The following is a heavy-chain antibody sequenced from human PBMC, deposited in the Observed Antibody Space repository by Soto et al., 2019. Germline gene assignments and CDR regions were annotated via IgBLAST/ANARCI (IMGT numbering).Heavy chain of an antibody. Sequence: EVQLVESGGGLVKPGGSLRLSCAASGFTFTNYWMHWVRQVPGEGLVWVSRIDNHGDGTSYADFVKGRFTISRYNAKNTLYLQRTSLRVEDTAIYYCGTVFEKRGQGTMVTVSS. D-gene: IGHD3-3*01. CDR2: IDNHGDGT. CDR1: GFTFTNYW. J-gene: IGHJ3*01. V-gene: IGHV3-74*02. CDR3: GTVFEK.